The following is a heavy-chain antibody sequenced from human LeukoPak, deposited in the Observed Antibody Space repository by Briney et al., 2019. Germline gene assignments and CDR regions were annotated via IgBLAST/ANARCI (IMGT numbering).Heavy chain of an antibody. J-gene: IGHJ3*02. CDR3: ARDEYSSDHYYDSSGYPNNAFDI. CDR2: INTNTGNP. CDR1: GYTFTSYA. V-gene: IGHV7-4-1*02. D-gene: IGHD3-22*01. Sequence: ASVKVSCKASGYTFTSYAMNWVRQAPGQGLEWMGWINTNTGNPTYAQGFTGRFVFSLDTSVSTAYLQISSLKAEDTAVYYCARDEYSSDHYYDSSGYPNNAFDIWGQGTMVTVSS.